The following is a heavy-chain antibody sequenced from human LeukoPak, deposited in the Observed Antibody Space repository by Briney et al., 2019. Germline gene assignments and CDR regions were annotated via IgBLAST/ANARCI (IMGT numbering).Heavy chain of an antibody. J-gene: IGHJ4*02. CDR2: ISYDGSNK. V-gene: IGHV3-30*04. CDR3: ASTDDFWSGYLY. Sequence: GRSLRLSCAASGFTFSSYAMHWVRQAPGKGLEWVAVISYDGSNKYYADSVKGRFTISRDNSKNTQYLQMNSLRAEDTAVYYCASTDDFWSGYLYWGQGTLVTVSS. CDR1: GFTFSSYA. D-gene: IGHD3-3*01.